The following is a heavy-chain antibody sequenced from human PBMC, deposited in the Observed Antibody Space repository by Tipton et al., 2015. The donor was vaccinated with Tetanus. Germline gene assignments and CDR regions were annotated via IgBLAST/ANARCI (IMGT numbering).Heavy chain of an antibody. Sequence: QVQLAQSGAEVKKPGASVKVSCKASGYSFSSYSMAWVRQAPGQGLELMGYINTNTGNPTYAQGFTGLFVFSFDTSVNTAYLQISSLKADDAAIYYCAGGFCNVPEKYHLPTVWGQGTLVTVSS. CDR3: AGGFCNVPEKYHLPTV. D-gene: IGHD2/OR15-2a*01. V-gene: IGHV7-4-1*02. J-gene: IGHJ4*02. CDR1: GYSFSSYS. CDR2: INTNTGNP.